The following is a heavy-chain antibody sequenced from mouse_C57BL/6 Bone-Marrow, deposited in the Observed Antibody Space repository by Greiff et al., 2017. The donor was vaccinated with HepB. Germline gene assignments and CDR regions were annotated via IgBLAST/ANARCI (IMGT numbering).Heavy chain of an antibody. CDR1: GYSITSDY. J-gene: IGHJ1*03. CDR2: ISYSGST. CDR3: ARYRGYYYGSSYWYFGV. V-gene: IGHV3-8*01. Sequence: EVMLVESGPGLAKPSQTLSLTCSVTGYSITSDYWNWIRKFPGNKLEYMGYISYSGSTYYNPSLKSRISITRDTSKNQYYLQLNSVTTEDTATYYCARYRGYYYGSSYWYFGVWGTGTTVTVSS. D-gene: IGHD1-1*01.